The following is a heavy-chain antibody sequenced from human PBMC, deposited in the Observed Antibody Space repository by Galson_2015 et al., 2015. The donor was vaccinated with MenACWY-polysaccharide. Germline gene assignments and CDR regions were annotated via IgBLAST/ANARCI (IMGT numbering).Heavy chain of an antibody. D-gene: IGHD3-10*01. J-gene: IGHJ6*02. CDR2: INSDASST. CDR1: GLTFSNNW. Sequence: LRLSCAASGLTFSNNWIHWVRQAPGKGLVWVSRINSDASSTAYADSVKGRFAISRDNAKNTLYLQMNSLRVEDTAVYYCVGPLGRGGTGAYGMDAWGQGTTVTVSS. CDR3: VGPLGRGGTGAYGMDA. V-gene: IGHV3-74*01.